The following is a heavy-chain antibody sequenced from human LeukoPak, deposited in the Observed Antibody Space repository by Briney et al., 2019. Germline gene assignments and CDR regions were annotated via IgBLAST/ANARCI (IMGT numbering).Heavy chain of an antibody. D-gene: IGHD2-2*01. Sequence: GESLKISCKGSGYSFTSYWIGWVRQMPGKGLEWMGIIYPGDSDTRYSPSFQGQVTISADKSISTAYLQWSSLKASDTAMYYCALGYCSSTSCYGSGMDVWGQGTMVTVSS. V-gene: IGHV5-51*01. CDR2: IYPGDSDT. CDR1: GYSFTSYW. CDR3: ALGYCSSTSCYGSGMDV. J-gene: IGHJ6*02.